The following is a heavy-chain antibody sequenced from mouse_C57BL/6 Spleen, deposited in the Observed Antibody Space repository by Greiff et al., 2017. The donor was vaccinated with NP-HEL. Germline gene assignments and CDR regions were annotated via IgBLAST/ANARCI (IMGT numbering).Heavy chain of an antibody. V-gene: IGHV1-81*01. D-gene: IGHD1-1*01. CDR3: AEDYYGSSPWYFDV. J-gene: IGHJ1*03. CDR2: IYPRSGNT. Sequence: QVHVKQSGAELARPGASVKLSCKASGYTFTSYGISWVKQRTGQGLEWIGEIYPRSGNTYYNEKFKGKATLTADKSSSTAYMELRSLTSEDSAVYFCAEDYYGSSPWYFDVWGTGTTVTVSS. CDR1: GYTFTSYG.